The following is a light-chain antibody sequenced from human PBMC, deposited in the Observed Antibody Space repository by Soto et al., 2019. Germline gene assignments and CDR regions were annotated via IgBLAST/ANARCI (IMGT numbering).Light chain of an antibody. J-gene: IGLJ3*02. Sequence: QSALTQPRSVSGSPGQSVTISCTGTSSDVGVYNYVSWYQQHPGKAPQLVIYDVIKRPSGVPDRFSGSKSGNTASLTISGLQAEYEADYYCCSYAGSSLWVFGGGTKLTVL. CDR2: DVI. CDR1: SSDVGVYNY. V-gene: IGLV2-11*01. CDR3: CSYAGSSLWV.